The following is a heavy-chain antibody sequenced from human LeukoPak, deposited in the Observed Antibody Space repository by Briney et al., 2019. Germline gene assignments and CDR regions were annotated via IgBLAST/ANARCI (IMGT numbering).Heavy chain of an antibody. Sequence: ASVKVSCKASGYTSTGYDINWVRQATGQGLEWMGWMNPNSGNTGYAQKFQGRVTMTRNTSISTAYMELSSLRSEDTAVYYCARGGLGVYDKLNFDLWGRGTLVTVSS. CDR3: ARGGLGVYDKLNFDL. D-gene: IGHD3-22*01. CDR1: GYTSTGYD. V-gene: IGHV1-8*01. J-gene: IGHJ2*01. CDR2: MNPNSGNT.